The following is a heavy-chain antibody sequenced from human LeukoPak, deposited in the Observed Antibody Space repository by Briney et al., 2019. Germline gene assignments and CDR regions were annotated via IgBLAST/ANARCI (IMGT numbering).Heavy chain of an antibody. D-gene: IGHD3-3*01. Sequence: SETLSLTCTVSGGSISSYYCGWIRQPPGKGLGWSGCIYYSGGTNYNPSLKSRVTISVATSKNQFSLKLSSVPAADTAVYYCARLAIFGVVRSFDYWGQGTLVTVSS. CDR3: ARLAIFGVVRSFDY. CDR2: IYYSGGT. J-gene: IGHJ4*02. V-gene: IGHV4-59*08. CDR1: GGSISSYY.